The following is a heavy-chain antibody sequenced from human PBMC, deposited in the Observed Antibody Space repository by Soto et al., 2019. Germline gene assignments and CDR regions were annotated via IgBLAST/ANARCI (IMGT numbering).Heavy chain of an antibody. CDR2: ISYDGSNK. CDR1: GFTFSSYA. J-gene: IGHJ6*02. V-gene: IGHV3-30-3*01. D-gene: IGHD2-15*01. CDR3: ARFYCSGGSCYSNYYYGMDV. Sequence: GGSLRLSCAASGFTFSSYAMHWVRQAPGKGLEWVAVISYDGSNKYYADSVKGRFTISRDNSKNTLYLQMNSLRAEDTAVYYCARFYCSGGSCYSNYYYGMDVWGQGTTVTVSS.